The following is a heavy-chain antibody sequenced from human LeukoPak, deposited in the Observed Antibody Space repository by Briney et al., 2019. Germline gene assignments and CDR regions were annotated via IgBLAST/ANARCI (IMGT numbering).Heavy chain of an antibody. CDR1: GYTFTSYY. CDR2: INPSGGST. V-gene: IGHV1-46*01. D-gene: IGHD6-13*01. Sequence: ASVKVSCKASGYTFTSYYMHWVRQAPGQGLEWMGIINPSGGSTSYAQKFQGRVTLTRDTSTSTVYMEVSSLRSEDTAVYYCARGGPDRAYSSSYFDYWGQGTLVTVSS. CDR3: ARGGPDRAYSSSYFDY. J-gene: IGHJ4*02.